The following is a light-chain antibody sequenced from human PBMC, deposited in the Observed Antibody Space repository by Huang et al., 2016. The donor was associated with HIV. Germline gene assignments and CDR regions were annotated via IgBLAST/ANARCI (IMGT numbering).Light chain of an antibody. J-gene: IGKJ2*01. CDR1: QKVSSY. CDR2: DAS. Sequence: EVVLTQSPDTLSLSPGERATLSCRASQKVSSYLAWYQQKAGQTPSLLIYDASNRATGIPARFSGSGSGTDFTLTISSLEPIDSAVYYCQQRTSWPTFGQGTKLEI. V-gene: IGKV3-11*01. CDR3: QQRTSWPT.